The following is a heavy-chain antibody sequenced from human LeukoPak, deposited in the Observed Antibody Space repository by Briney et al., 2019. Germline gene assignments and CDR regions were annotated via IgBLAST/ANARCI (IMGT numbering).Heavy chain of an antibody. J-gene: IGHJ3*02. CDR3: VRDGDYYDSSGSVRAFDM. CDR2: INYSGNI. D-gene: IGHD3-22*01. Sequence: SETLSLTRTVSAGSISSGGYYWSWIRQHPGKGLEWIGYINYSGNIYYNPSLKSRVIISVDTSKKQFSLKLSSVTAADTAVYYCVRDGDYYDSSGSVRAFDMWGQGTMVTVSS. CDR1: AGSISSGGYY. V-gene: IGHV4-31*03.